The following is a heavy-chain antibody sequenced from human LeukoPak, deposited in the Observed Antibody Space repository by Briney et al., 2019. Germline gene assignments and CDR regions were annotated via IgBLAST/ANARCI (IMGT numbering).Heavy chain of an antibody. Sequence: PSETLSLTCTVSGGSISSYYWSWIRQPPGKGLEWIGYIYYSGSTNYNPPLKSRVTISVNTSKNQFSLKLTSVTAADTAVYYCARVWQVDYYYYMDVWGKGTTVTISS. CDR2: IYYSGST. CDR1: GGSISSYY. J-gene: IGHJ6*03. CDR3: ARVWQVDYYYYMDV. V-gene: IGHV4-59*12. D-gene: IGHD6-19*01.